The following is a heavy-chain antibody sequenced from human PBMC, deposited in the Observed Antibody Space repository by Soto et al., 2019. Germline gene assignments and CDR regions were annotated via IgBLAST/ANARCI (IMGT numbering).Heavy chain of an antibody. D-gene: IGHD3-10*01. CDR2: INHSGST. J-gene: IGHJ5*02. Sequence: SETLSLTCAVYGGSFSGYYWSWIRQPPGKGLEWIGEINHSGSTNYNPSLKSRVTISVDTSKNQFSLKLSSVTAADTAVYYCARGRMVRGVIIWFDRWGQGTLVT. V-gene: IGHV4-34*01. CDR1: GGSFSGYY. CDR3: ARGRMVRGVIIWFDR.